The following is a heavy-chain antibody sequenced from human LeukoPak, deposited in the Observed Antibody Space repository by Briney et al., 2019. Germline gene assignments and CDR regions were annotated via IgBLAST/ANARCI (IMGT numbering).Heavy chain of an antibody. J-gene: IGHJ2*01. Sequence: GGSLRLSCAASGSTFSSYAMSWVRQAPGMGLEWVSAISYSGSSTHYADSVKGRFTISRDNSKNTLYLQMSGLRAEDTAVYYCAKGQAADWYFDLWGRGTLVTVSS. D-gene: IGHD2-15*01. CDR2: ISYSGSST. CDR3: AKGQAADWYFDL. CDR1: GSTFSSYA. V-gene: IGHV3-23*01.